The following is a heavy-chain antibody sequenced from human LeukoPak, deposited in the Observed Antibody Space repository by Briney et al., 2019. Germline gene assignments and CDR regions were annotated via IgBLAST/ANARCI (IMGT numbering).Heavy chain of an antibody. V-gene: IGHV3-11*01. CDR1: GFTFSDYY. D-gene: IGHD3-22*01. CDR3: ARDPNYYDSSGYFGYFDY. CDR2: ISSSGSTI. Sequence: GGSLRLSCAASGFTFSDYYMSWIRQAPGKGLEWVSYISSSGSTIYYADSVKGRFTISRDNAKNSLYLHMNSLRAEDTAVYYCARDPNYYDSSGYFGYFDYWGQGTLVTVSS. J-gene: IGHJ4*02.